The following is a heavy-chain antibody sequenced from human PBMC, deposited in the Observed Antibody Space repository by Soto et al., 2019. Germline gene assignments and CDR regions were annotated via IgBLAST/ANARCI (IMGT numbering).Heavy chain of an antibody. V-gene: IGHV4-34*01. CDR3: ARRPSYCSGGSCYSSFYYYMDV. D-gene: IGHD2-15*01. CDR2: INHSGST. CDR1: GGSFSGYY. Sequence: SETLSLTCAVYGGSFSGYYWSWIRQPPGKGLEWIGEINHSGSTNYNPSLKSRVTISVDTSKNQFSLKLSSVTAADTAVYYCARRPSYCSGGSCYSSFYYYMDVWGKGTTVTVSS. J-gene: IGHJ6*03.